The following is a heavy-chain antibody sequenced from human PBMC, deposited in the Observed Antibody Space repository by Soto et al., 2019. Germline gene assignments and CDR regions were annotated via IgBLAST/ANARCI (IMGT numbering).Heavy chain of an antibody. CDR3: ARGQEGIVATH. CDR2: IKDGGVT. D-gene: IGHD5-12*01. V-gene: IGHV4-34*01. J-gene: IGHJ1*01. CDR1: GGSLTGYY. Sequence: QVHLQQWGAGLLNPSETLSLTCAVNGGSLTGYYWSWIRQPPGKGLEWIGEIKDGGVTNYSPSLKGRVTMSADTSKNQFSLKLNSVTAADTAVYYCARGQEGIVATHWDQGTLVTVSS.